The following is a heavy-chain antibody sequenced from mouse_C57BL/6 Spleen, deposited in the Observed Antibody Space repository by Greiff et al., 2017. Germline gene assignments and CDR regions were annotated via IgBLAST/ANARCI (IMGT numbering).Heavy chain of an antibody. CDR3: ARDPKYYGSSPSYWYFDV. CDR1: GFTFSDYY. V-gene: IGHV5-16*01. Sequence: DVKLVESEGGLVQPGRSMKLSCTASGFTFSDYYMAWVRQVPEKGLEWVANINYDGSSTYYLDSLKSRFIISRDNAKNILYLQMSSLKSEDTATYYCARDPKYYGSSPSYWYFDVWGTGTTVTVSS. CDR2: INYDGSST. D-gene: IGHD1-1*01. J-gene: IGHJ1*03.